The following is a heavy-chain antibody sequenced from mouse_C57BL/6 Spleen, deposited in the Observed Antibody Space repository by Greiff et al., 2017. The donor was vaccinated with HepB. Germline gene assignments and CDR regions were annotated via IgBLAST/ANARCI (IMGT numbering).Heavy chain of an antibody. V-gene: IGHV1-59*01. J-gene: IGHJ2*01. CDR2: IDPSDSYT. D-gene: IGHD1-1*01. CDR1: GYTFTSYW. CDR3: AKDPVVAADY. Sequence: QVQLQQPGAELVRPGTSVKLSCKASGYTFTSYWMHWVKQRPGQGLEWIGVIDPSDSYTNYNQKFKGKATLTVDTSSSTAYMQLSSLTSEYSAVYYCAKDPVVAADYWGQGTTLTVSS.